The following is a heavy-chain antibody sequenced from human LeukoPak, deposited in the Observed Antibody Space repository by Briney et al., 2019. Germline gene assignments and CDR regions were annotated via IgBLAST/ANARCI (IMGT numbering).Heavy chain of an antibody. J-gene: IGHJ4*02. Sequence: PGRSLRLSCAASGSTFSSYGMHWVRQAPGKGLEWVAVIWYDGSNKYYADSVKGRFTISRDNSKNTLYLQMNSLRAEDTAVYYCATHRDYGDPPGGRDYWGQGTLVTVSS. CDR1: GSTFSSYG. CDR2: IWYDGSNK. D-gene: IGHD4-17*01. CDR3: ATHRDYGDPPGGRDY. V-gene: IGHV3-33*01.